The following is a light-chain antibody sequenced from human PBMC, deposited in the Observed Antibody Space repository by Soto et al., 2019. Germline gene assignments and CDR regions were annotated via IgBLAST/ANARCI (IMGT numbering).Light chain of an antibody. CDR2: EVS. CDR3: SSYTGNGISTVV. V-gene: IGLV2-8*01. J-gene: IGLJ2*01. Sequence: QSALTQPPSASGSPGQSVTISCTGTSSDVGAYDYVSWFQQHPGRAPKLMIYEVSKRPSGVPDRFSGSKSGNTASLTVSGLQTEDDADYYCSSYTGNGISTVVVGGGTKLTVL. CDR1: SSDVGAYDY.